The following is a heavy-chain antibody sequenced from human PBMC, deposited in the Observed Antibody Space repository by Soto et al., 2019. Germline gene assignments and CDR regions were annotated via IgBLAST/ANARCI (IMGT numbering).Heavy chain of an antibody. V-gene: IGHV3-23*01. CDR2: ISGGGGNT. CDR3: AKGVTTVREAGGVDV. D-gene: IGHD4-17*01. Sequence: EVQLLESGGALVQPGGSLRLSCAASGFSFSTYAMSWVRQAPGKGLEWVSSISGGGGNTFYADFVKGRFTISRDSYTNTLFLQTNSLRAEDTAVYYCAKGVTTVREAGGVDVWGQGTTVTVSS. J-gene: IGHJ6*02. CDR1: GFSFSTYA.